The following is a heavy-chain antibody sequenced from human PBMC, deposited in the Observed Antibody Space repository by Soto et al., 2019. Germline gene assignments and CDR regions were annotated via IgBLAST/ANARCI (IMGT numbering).Heavy chain of an antibody. D-gene: IGHD3-3*01. Sequence: AAGCTSIDYGMRWIRKSQCKWLEWVAVIWYDGSNKYYADSVKGRFTISRDNSKNTLYLQMNSLRAEDTAVYYCAKVPTRLEYLEWLLYTDYWVQRTLV. CDR3: AKVPTRLEYLEWLLYTDY. CDR2: IWYDGSNK. V-gene: IGHV3-33*06. CDR1: GCTSIDYG. J-gene: IGHJ4*02.